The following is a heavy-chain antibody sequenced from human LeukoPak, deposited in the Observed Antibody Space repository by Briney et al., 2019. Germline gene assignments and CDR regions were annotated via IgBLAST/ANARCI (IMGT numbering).Heavy chain of an antibody. Sequence: GGSLRLSCAASGFTFNNYGMSWVRQAPGKGLEWVSGISSSGGSTYYADSVKGRFTISRDNSKNTIDLQMNSLRAEDTAVYYCAKDKQQLASLDYWGQGTLVTVSS. J-gene: IGHJ4*02. CDR1: GFTFNNYG. D-gene: IGHD6-13*01. V-gene: IGHV3-23*01. CDR3: AKDKQQLASLDY. CDR2: ISSSGGST.